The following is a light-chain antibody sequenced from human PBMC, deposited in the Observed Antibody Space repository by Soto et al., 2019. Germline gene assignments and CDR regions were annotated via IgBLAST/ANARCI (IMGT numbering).Light chain of an antibody. CDR3: SAWDDSLNGVV. CDR1: SSNIGINT. CDR2: LND. V-gene: IGLV1-44*01. Sequence: QSVLTQPPSASGTPGQRVTISCSGSSSNIGINTVNWYQQFPGTAPKVLIYLNDQRPSGVPDRFSGSKSGTSASLAISGLQSEDEADYYCSAWDDSLNGVVFGGGTKLTVL. J-gene: IGLJ3*02.